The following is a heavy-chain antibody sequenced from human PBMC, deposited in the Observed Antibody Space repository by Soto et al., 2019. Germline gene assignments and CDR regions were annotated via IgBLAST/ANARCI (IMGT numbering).Heavy chain of an antibody. V-gene: IGHV3-23*01. D-gene: IGHD6-13*01. J-gene: IGHJ4*02. CDR2: ISGSGGST. CDR1: GFTFSSYA. CDR3: AKDQGAAAGPFGY. Sequence: LRLSCAASGFTFSSYAMSWVPQAPGKGLEWVSAISGSGGSTDYADSVKGRFTISKDNSKNTLYLQMNSVRAEDTAVYYCAKDQGAAAGPFGYWGQGTLVTVSS.